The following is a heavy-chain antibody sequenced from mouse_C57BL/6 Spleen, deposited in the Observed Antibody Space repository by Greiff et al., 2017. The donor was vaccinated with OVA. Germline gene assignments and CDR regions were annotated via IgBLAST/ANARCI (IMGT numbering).Heavy chain of an antibody. V-gene: IGHV5-4*01. D-gene: IGHD2-3*01. J-gene: IGHJ4*01. CDR1: GFTFSSYA. CDR2: ISDCGSYT. CDR3: ARDGNDGKAMDY. Sequence: EVKLMASGGGLVKPGGSLKLSCAASGFTFSSYALSWVRQTPAKRLEWVATISDCGSYTYYPDNVKGRFTISRDNAKNNLYLQMSQLKSEDTAMYYCARDGNDGKAMDYWGQGTSVTVSS.